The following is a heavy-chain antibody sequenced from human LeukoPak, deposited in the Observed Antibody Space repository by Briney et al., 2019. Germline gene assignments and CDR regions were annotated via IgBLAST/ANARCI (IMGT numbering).Heavy chain of an antibody. CDR3: ARGKGYYYDSSGSLNP. D-gene: IGHD3-22*01. CDR2: ISSSSSYI. V-gene: IGHV3-21*01. J-gene: IGHJ5*02. Sequence: GGSLRLSCAASGFTFSSYSMNWVRQAPGKGLEWVSSISSSSSYIYYADSVKGRFTISRDNSKNTLYLQMNSLRAEDTAVYYCARGKGYYYDSSGSLNPWGQGTLVTVSS. CDR1: GFTFSSYS.